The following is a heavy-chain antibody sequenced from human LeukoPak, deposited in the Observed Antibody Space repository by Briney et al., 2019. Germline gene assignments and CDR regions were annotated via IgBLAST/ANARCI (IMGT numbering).Heavy chain of an antibody. J-gene: IGHJ4*02. V-gene: IGHV3-21*01. D-gene: IGHD3-16*01. CDR2: ISSSSSYI. Sequence: AGGSLRLSCAASGFTFINHAMTWVRQAPGKGLEWVSSISSSSSYIYYADLVKGRFTISRDNAKNSLYLQMNSLRAEDTAVYYCAREKRLNLDYWGQGTLVTVSS. CDR1: GFTFINHA. CDR3: AREKRLNLDY.